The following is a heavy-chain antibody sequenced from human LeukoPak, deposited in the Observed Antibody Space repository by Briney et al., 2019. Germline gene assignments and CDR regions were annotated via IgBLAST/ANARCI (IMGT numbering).Heavy chain of an antibody. CDR3: ARAPLAYSSSWYNWFDP. V-gene: IGHV1-18*01. Sequence: ASVKVSCKASGYTFTSYDISWVRQAPGQGLEWMGWISAYNGNTNYAQKLQGRVTMTTDTSTSTAYMGLRSLRSDDTAVYYCARAPLAYSSSWYNWFDPWGQGTLVTVSS. J-gene: IGHJ5*02. CDR1: GYTFTSYD. D-gene: IGHD6-13*01. CDR2: ISAYNGNT.